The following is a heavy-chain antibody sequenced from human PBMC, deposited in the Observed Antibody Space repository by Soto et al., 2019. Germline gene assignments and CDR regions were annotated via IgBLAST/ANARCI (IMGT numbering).Heavy chain of an antibody. V-gene: IGHV3-30*18. CDR3: AKGRVGATQSYFDL. CDR1: GFTFSYYG. D-gene: IGHD1-26*01. Sequence: GGSLRLSCAASGFTFSYYGMHRVRQAPGKGLEWVAVISYDGSNKNYADSVKGRFTVSRDNSKNTLNLQMNSLSAEDAAVYYCAKGRVGATQSYFDLWGRGTLVTVSS. J-gene: IGHJ2*01. CDR2: ISYDGSNK.